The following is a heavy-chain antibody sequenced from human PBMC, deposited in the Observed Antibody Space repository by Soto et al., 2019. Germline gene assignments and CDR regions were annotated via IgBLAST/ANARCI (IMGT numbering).Heavy chain of an antibody. Sequence: GGSLRLSCAASGFTFSSYGMHWVRQAPGKGLEWVAVISYDGSNKYYADSVKGRFTISGDNSKNTLYLQMNSLRAEDTAVYYCAKGFSSWYFEGGMDVWGQGTTVTVSS. V-gene: IGHV3-30*18. J-gene: IGHJ6*02. D-gene: IGHD6-13*01. CDR3: AKGFSSWYFEGGMDV. CDR2: ISYDGSNK. CDR1: GFTFSSYG.